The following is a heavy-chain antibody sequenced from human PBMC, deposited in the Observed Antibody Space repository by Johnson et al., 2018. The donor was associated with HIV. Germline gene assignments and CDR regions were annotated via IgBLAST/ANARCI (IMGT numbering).Heavy chain of an antibody. CDR3: ARAGDYDAFDI. Sequence: GGSTYYADSVKGRFTISRDNSKNTLYLQMNSLRAEDTAVYYCARAGDYDAFDIWGQGTMVTVSS. CDR2: GGST. J-gene: IGHJ3*02. D-gene: IGHD3-16*01. V-gene: IGHV3-53*01.